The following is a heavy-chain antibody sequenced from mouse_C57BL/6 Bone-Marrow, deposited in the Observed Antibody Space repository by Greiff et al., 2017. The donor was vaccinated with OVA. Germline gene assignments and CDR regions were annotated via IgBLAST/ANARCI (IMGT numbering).Heavy chain of an antibody. CDR2: IYPGSGST. V-gene: IGHV1-55*01. D-gene: IGHD3-2*02. J-gene: IGHJ3*01. Sequence: QVQLQQPGAELVKPGASVKMSCKASGYTFTSYWITWVKQRPGQGLAWIGDIYPGSGSTNYNEKFKSKATLTVDTSSSTAYMQLSSLTSEDSAVYYGARERAAQAIAYWGQGTLVTVSA. CDR3: ARERAAQAIAY. CDR1: GYTFTSYW.